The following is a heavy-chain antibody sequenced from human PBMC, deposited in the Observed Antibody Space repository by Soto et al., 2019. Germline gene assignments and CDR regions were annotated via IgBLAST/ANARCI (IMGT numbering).Heavy chain of an antibody. CDR3: ARDGGATVTHFDY. CDR1: GFTFSSYG. Sequence: GSLRLSCAASGFTFSSYGMHWVRQAPGKGLEWVAVIWYDGSNKYYADSVKGRFTISRDNSKNTLYLQMNSLRAEDTAVYYCARDGGATVTHFDYWGQGTLVTVSS. V-gene: IGHV3-33*01. J-gene: IGHJ4*02. D-gene: IGHD4-4*01. CDR2: IWYDGSNK.